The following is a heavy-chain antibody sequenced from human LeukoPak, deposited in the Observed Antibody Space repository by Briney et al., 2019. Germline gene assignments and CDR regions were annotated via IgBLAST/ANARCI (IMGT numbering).Heavy chain of an antibody. V-gene: IGHV4-59*01. CDR2: IYYSGST. J-gene: IGHJ3*02. CDR3: AREYSGSYTDAFDI. CDR1: GGSISSYY. D-gene: IGHD1-26*01. Sequence: SETLSLTCTVSGGSISSYYWSWIRQPPGKGMEWIGYIYYSGSTNYNPSLKRRVTISVDTSKNQFSLTLSSVTAADTAVYYCAREYSGSYTDAFDIWGQGTMVTVSS.